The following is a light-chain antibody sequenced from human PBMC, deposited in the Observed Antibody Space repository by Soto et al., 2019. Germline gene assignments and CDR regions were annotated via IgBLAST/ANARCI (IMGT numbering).Light chain of an antibody. J-gene: IGLJ2*01. CDR3: AAWDDSLNGPI. CDR1: SSNIGTYT. Sequence: QSVLTQPPSASGTPGQRVTISCSGGSSNIGTYTVSWYQQFPETAPKLLTYGNNQRPSGVPDRFSGSKSGTSASLSISGLQSDDEADYYCAAWDDSLNGPIFGGGTQLTV. CDR2: GNN. V-gene: IGLV1-44*01.